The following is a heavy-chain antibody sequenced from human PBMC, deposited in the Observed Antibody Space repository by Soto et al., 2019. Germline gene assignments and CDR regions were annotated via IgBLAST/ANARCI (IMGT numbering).Heavy chain of an antibody. D-gene: IGHD4-4*01. CDR2: ISGSGGST. Sequence: GGSLRLSCAASGFTFSSYAMSWVRQAPGKGLEWVSAISGSGGSTYYADSVKGQFTISRDNSKNTLYLQMNSLRAEDTAVYYCAKAPNGVTISYYFDYWGQGTLVTVSS. CDR1: GFTFSSYA. CDR3: AKAPNGVTISYYFDY. V-gene: IGHV3-23*01. J-gene: IGHJ4*02.